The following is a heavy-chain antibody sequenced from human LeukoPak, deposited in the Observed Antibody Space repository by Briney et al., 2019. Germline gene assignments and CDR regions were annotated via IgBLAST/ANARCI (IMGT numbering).Heavy chain of an antibody. CDR2: ISSSGSTI. V-gene: IGHV3-48*03. J-gene: IGHJ3*02. CDR1: GFTFSSYE. CDR3: ARDLSYGEGDAFDI. Sequence: GGSLRLSCAASGFTFSSYEMNWVRQAPGKGLEWVSYISSSGSTIYYADSVKGRFTISRDNAKNSLYLQMNSLRAEDTAVYYCARDLSYGEGDAFDIWSQGTMVTVSS. D-gene: IGHD3-10*01.